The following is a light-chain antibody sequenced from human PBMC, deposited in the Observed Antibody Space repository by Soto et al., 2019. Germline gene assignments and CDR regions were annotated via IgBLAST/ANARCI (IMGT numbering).Light chain of an antibody. V-gene: IGKV1-5*03. Sequence: DIQMTQSPSTLSASVGDSVTITCRASQSISWWVAWFQQRPGKAPKLLISEASNLEGGVPSRFSGSGYGTEFTLTISSLQPYDCASYSCQQYHTSPWTFGQGTKVEIK. CDR1: QSISWW. CDR2: EAS. J-gene: IGKJ1*01. CDR3: QQYHTSPWT.